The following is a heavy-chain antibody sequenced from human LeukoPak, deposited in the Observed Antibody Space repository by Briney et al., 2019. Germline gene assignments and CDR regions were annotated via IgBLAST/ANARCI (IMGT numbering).Heavy chain of an antibody. Sequence: SETLSLTCAVSGGSISSGGYSWSWIRQPPGKGLEWIGYIYHSGSTYYNPSLKSRVTISVDRSKNQFSLKLSSVTAADTAVYYCARPQRAYVDYWGQGTLVTVSS. D-gene: IGHD2-2*01. J-gene: IGHJ4*02. CDR2: IYHSGST. V-gene: IGHV4-30-2*01. CDR3: ARPQRAYVDY. CDR1: GGSISSGGYS.